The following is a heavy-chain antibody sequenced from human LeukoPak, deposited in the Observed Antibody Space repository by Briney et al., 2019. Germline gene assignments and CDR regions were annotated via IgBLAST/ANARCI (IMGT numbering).Heavy chain of an antibody. V-gene: IGHV1-8*01. Sequence: ASVKVSCEASGYTFTSYDINWVRQATGQGLEWMGWMNPNSGNTGYAQKFQGRVTMTRNTSISTAYMELSSLRSEDTAVYYCARDSGYSSGWYGPYYYGMDVWGQGTTVTVSS. CDR1: GYTFTSYD. J-gene: IGHJ6*02. D-gene: IGHD6-19*01. CDR3: ARDSGYSSGWYGPYYYGMDV. CDR2: MNPNSGNT.